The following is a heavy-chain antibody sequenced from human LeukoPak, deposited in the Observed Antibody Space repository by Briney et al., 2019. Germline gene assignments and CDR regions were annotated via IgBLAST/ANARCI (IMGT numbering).Heavy chain of an antibody. CDR3: ATAGYSGGNPFEY. Sequence: PSETLSLTCTVSGGSISNYYWSWIRQPPGKGLEWIGYIYYSGSTNYNPSLKSRVTISVDTSKNQFSLKLTSVTAADWAVYYCATAGYSGGNPFEYWGQGTLVTVSS. CDR1: GGSISNYY. D-gene: IGHD2-15*01. CDR2: IYYSGST. V-gene: IGHV4-59*01. J-gene: IGHJ4*02.